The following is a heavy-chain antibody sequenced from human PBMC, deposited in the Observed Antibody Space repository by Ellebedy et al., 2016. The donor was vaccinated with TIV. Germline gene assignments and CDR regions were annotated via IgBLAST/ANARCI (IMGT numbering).Heavy chain of an antibody. CDR1: GYIFTSYW. CDR2: IWPGDSDI. V-gene: IGHV5-51*01. D-gene: IGHD7-27*01. J-gene: IGHJ3*02. CDR3: ARRRSWATKDFNI. Sequence: GESLKISXKTSGYIFTSYWIAWVRQRPGKGLEWIGIIWPGDSDIKYSPSFEGQVTISADKSNSATYLQWDSLRASDTAIYYCARRRSWATKDFNIWGQGTMVTVS.